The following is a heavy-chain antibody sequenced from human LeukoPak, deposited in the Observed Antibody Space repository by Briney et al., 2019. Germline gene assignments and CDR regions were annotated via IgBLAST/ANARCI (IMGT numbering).Heavy chain of an antibody. D-gene: IGHD3-10*01. J-gene: IGHJ4*02. CDR1: GVSINSSSW. CDR2: IGHSGGT. CDR3: AGNSGSYYGSGSYYNVY. Sequence: PSGTLSLTCAVYGVSINSSSWWSWVRQSPGKGLEWIGDIGHSGGTNYNPSLKSRATISVDKSNSQVSLKLRSATAADTAVYYCAGNSGSYYGSGSYYNVYWGQGTLVIVSS. V-gene: IGHV4-4*02.